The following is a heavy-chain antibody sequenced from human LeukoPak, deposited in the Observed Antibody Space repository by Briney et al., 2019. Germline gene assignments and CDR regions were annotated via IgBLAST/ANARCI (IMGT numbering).Heavy chain of an antibody. CDR1: GGSISSGDYY. CDR3: AREAPLRYCSGGSCYSFDY. D-gene: IGHD2-15*01. V-gene: IGHV4-30-4*01. CDR2: IYYSGST. Sequence: SETLSLTCTVSGGSISSGDYYWSWIRQPPGKGLGWIGYIYYSGSTYYNPSLKSRVTISVDTSKNQFSLKLSSVTAADTAVYYCAREAPLRYCSGGSCYSFDYWGQGTLVTVSS. J-gene: IGHJ4*02.